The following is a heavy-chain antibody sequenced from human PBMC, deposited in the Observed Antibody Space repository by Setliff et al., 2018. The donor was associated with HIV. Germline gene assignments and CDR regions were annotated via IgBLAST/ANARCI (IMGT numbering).Heavy chain of an antibody. V-gene: IGHV4-31*03. J-gene: IGHJ4*02. CDR2: IYYSGST. D-gene: IGHD4-17*01. CDR1: GDSLSSDYYY. Sequence: SETLSLTCTVSGDSLSSDYYYWTWIRQHPEEGLEWIGYIYYSGSTLYNPSLRSRLSMSVDTSKNQFSLELSSVTAADTAVYFCARDFLRSGYFDPWGQGKLVTVSS. CDR3: ARDFLRSGYFDP.